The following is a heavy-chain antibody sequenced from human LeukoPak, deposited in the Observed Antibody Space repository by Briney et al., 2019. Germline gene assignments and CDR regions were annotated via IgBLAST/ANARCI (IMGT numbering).Heavy chain of an antibody. D-gene: IGHD6-13*01. CDR1: GFTVSSKY. Sequence: GGPLRLSSAASGFTVSSKYMSWVRQAPGKGLGWVAVIYFGGSTYYADSVQGRFTISRDNSKNTLYLQMNGLRAEDRDVYYCARDEGIAVAGWGYFDYWGQGTLVTVSS. V-gene: IGHV3-53*01. CDR2: IYFGGST. CDR3: ARDEGIAVAGWGYFDY. J-gene: IGHJ4*02.